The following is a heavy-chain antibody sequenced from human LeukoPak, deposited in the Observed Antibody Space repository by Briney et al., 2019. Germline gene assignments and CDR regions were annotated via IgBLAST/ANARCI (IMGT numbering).Heavy chain of an antibody. J-gene: IGHJ4*02. V-gene: IGHV3-21*01. CDR1: GFTFSSYT. D-gene: IGHD5-12*01. CDR3: TSGF. Sequence: GGSLRLSCAASGFTFSSYTMNWVRQAPGKGLEWVSSLNSDGSDIYYADSVKGRFTISRDNATNSLYLQMNSLTAEDTAVYYCTSGFWGQGTLVTVSS. CDR2: LNSDGSDI.